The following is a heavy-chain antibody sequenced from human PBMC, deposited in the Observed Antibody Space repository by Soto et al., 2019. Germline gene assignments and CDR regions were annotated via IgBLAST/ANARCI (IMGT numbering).Heavy chain of an antibody. J-gene: IGHJ6*03. Sequence: QVQLVQSGAEVKKPGASVKVSCKASGYTFTSYAMHWVRQAPGQRLEWMGWINARNGNTKHSQKFQGRVTITRDTSASTAYMELSSLRSEDTAVYYCARAYYDVWSGYSSYYYYMDVWGKGTTVTVSS. CDR3: ARAYYDVWSGYSSYYYYMDV. CDR1: GYTFTSYA. CDR2: INARNGNT. V-gene: IGHV1-3*01. D-gene: IGHD3-3*01.